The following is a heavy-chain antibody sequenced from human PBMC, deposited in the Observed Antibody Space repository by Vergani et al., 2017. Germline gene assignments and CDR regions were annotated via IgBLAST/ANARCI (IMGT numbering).Heavy chain of an antibody. D-gene: IGHD4-17*01. CDR3: ARGHGDLDWFDP. CDR1: GYTFSSYA. V-gene: IGHV1-69*13. J-gene: IGHJ5*02. Sequence: QVHLVQSGAEVKKPGASVKVSCKTSGYTFSSYAISWVRQAPGQGLEWMGRIIPIFGTANYAQKFQGRVTITADESTSTAYMELSSLRSEDTAVYYCARGHGDLDWFDPWGQGTLVTVSS. CDR2: IIPIFGTA.